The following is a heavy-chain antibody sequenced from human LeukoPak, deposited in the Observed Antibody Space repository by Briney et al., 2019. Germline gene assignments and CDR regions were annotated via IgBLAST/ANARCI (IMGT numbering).Heavy chain of an antibody. J-gene: IGHJ5*02. Sequence: PGGSLRLSCAASGFTFSTYAMSWVRQAPGKGLQWVSLISGSGDGAHYADSVKGRFTISRDNSQNTLYLQMNSLRAEDTAVYYCTKDPNGDYVGAFDPRGQGTLVTVSS. V-gene: IGHV3-23*01. CDR3: TKDPNGDYVGAFDP. CDR1: GFTFSTYA. CDR2: ISGSGDGA. D-gene: IGHD4-17*01.